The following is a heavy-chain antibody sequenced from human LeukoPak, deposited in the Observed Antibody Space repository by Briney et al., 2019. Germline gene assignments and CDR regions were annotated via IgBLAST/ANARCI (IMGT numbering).Heavy chain of an antibody. J-gene: IGHJ5*02. Sequence: GGSLRLSCAASGFTFSDYYMSWIRQAPGKGLEWVSYISSSGSTIYYADSVEGRFTISRDNAKNPLYLQMNSLGAEDTAVYYCARDVRIAAPGGEVIDPWAREPWSPSPQ. CDR1: GFTFSDYY. D-gene: IGHD6-6*01. CDR2: ISSSGSTI. V-gene: IGHV3-11*01. CDR3: ARDVRIAAPGGEVIDP.